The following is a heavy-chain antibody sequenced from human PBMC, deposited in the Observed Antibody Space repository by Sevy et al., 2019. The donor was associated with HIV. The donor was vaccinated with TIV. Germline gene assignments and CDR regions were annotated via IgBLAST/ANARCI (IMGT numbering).Heavy chain of an antibody. CDR3: VRDSESSAWDAFDI. Sequence: ASVKVSCEASGYTFTSYGISWVRQAPGQGLEWMGWISAYTGSTHYAQKLQGRVIMTTDTSTSTAYLELRSLRSDDTAVYYCVRDSESSAWDAFDIWGQGTMVTVSS. J-gene: IGHJ3*02. D-gene: IGHD6-19*01. CDR1: GYTFTSYG. CDR2: ISAYTGST. V-gene: IGHV1-18*01.